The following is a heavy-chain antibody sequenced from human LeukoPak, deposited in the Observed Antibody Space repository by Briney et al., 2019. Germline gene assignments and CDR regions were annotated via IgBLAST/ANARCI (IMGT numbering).Heavy chain of an antibody. CDR3: AVVDTAMGTIDY. D-gene: IGHD5-18*01. J-gene: IGHJ4*02. CDR1: GYTFTGYY. CDR2: INPNSGGT. V-gene: IGHV1-2*02. Sequence: ASVKVSCKASGYTFTGYYMHWVRHAPGQGLEWMGWINPNSGGTNYAQKFQGRVTMTRDTSISTAYMELSRLRSDDTAVYYCAVVDTAMGTIDYWGQGTLVTVSS.